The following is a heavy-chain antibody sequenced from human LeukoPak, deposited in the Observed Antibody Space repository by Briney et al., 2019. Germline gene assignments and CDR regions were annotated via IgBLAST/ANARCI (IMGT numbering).Heavy chain of an antibody. V-gene: IGHV5-51*01. CDR3: ARRGRFLGEVGGYAFDI. J-gene: IGHJ3*02. Sequence: GESLKISCKGSGYSFTSYWIGWVRQMPGKGLEWMGIIYPGDSDTRYSPSFQGQVTISADKSISTAYLQWSSLKASDTAMYYCARRGRFLGEVGGYAFDIWGQGTMVTVSS. CDR2: IYPGDSDT. D-gene: IGHD3-16*01. CDR1: GYSFTSYW.